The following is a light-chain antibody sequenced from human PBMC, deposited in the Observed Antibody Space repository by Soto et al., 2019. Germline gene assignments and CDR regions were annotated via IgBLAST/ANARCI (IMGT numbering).Light chain of an antibody. Sequence: EIVLTQSPATLSLAPGERATLSCRASQSVSDYIAWYQQKPGQAPRLLIYDSSNRATGVLARFSGSGSGTDFTLTISSLEPEDFAVYYCQQRTNWLTFGGGTKVEIK. CDR3: QQRTNWLT. CDR1: QSVSDY. CDR2: DSS. J-gene: IGKJ4*01. V-gene: IGKV3-11*01.